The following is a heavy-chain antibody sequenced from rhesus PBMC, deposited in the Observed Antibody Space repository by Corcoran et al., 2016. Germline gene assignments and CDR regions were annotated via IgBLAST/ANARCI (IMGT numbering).Heavy chain of an antibody. CDR1: GYSISSGYG. D-gene: IGHD3-22*01. CDR2: IGGRRGST. CDR3: ASLELGDYYFDY. Sequence: QVQLQESGPGLVKPSETLSLTCAVSGYSISSGYGWSWIRQPPGKGLEWIGYIGGRRGSTNYNPPLKSRVTISKDTSKNQFSLKLSSVTAADTAVYCCASLELGDYYFDYWGQGVLVTVSS. V-gene: IGHV4-127*01. J-gene: IGHJ4*01.